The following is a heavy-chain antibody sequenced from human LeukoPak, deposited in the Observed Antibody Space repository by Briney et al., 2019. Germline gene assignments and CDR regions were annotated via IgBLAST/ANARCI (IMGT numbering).Heavy chain of an antibody. D-gene: IGHD3-16*01. Sequence: GGSLRLSCAASGFSFSEFWMHWVRQAPGMGLVWVARLSTDGGVTNYADSVKGRFTISRDNAKNTLYLEMNSLRAEDTAVYYCARSMMEGGQGTLVTVSS. CDR3: ARSMME. CDR1: GFSFSEFW. J-gene: IGHJ4*02. V-gene: IGHV3-74*01. CDR2: LSTDGGVT.